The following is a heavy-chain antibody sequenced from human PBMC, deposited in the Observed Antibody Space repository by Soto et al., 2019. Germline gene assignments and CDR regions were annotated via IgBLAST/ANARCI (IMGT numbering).Heavy chain of an antibody. CDR3: ARGCIAVLEAQVDY. J-gene: IGHJ4*02. CDR2: ISWNSGSI. V-gene: IGHV3-9*01. Sequence: PGGSLRLSCAASGFTFADYAMHWVRQAPGKGLEWVSGISWNSGSIGYADSVKGRFTISRDNAKNSLYLQMNSRRAEDTALYYCARGCIAVLEAQVDYWVQGTLVTVSS. CDR1: GFTFADYA. D-gene: IGHD6-19*01.